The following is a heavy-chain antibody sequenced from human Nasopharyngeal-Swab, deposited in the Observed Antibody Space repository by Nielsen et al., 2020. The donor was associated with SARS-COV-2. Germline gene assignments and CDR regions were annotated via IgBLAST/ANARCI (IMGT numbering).Heavy chain of an antibody. V-gene: IGHV4-4*02. CDR1: GRSISGRDW. J-gene: IGHJ4*02. CDR2: TSPDGRT. Sequence: GSLRLSCAVSGRSISGRDWWSWVRQHPGMRLEWIGETSPDGRTNYNTSLKSRIIVSVDRSKRQCSLTLNSVTAADTAVYYCATSSSEKRGHDSWGQGTLVTVSS. D-gene: IGHD6-6*01. CDR3: ATSSSEKRGHDS.